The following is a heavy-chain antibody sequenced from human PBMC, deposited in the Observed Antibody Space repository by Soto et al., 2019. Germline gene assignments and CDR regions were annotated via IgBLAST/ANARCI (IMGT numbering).Heavy chain of an antibody. CDR3: AREGWIAVAGTLGFFDY. CDR2: ISGNGAST. Sequence: PGGSLRLSCAASGFTFSSYAMTWVRQAPGKGLEWVSGISGNGASTYYADSVKGRFTISRDNAKNSLYLQMNSLRDEDTAVYYCAREGWIAVAGTLGFFDYWGQGTLVTVSS. D-gene: IGHD6-19*01. J-gene: IGHJ4*02. CDR1: GFTFSSYA. V-gene: IGHV3-23*01.